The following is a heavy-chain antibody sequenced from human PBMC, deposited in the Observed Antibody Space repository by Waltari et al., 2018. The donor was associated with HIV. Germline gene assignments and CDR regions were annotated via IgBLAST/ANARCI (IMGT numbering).Heavy chain of an antibody. J-gene: IGHJ4*02. D-gene: IGHD6-19*01. V-gene: IGHV3-30*02. CDR2: IRYDGSNK. Sequence: QVQLVESGGGVVQPGGSLRLSCAASGFTFSSYGMHWVRQAPGKGLEWVAFIRYDGSNKYYADSVKGRFTISRDNSKNTLYLQMNSLRAEDTAVYYCANTHPRRLVPIDYWGQGTLVTVSS. CDR3: ANTHPRRLVPIDY. CDR1: GFTFSSYG.